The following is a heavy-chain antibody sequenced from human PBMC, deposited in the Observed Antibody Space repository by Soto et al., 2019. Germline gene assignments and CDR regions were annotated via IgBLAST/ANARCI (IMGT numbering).Heavy chain of an antibody. D-gene: IGHD6-13*01. CDR3: ANEWPPRIALHLYGMDV. CDR2: ISYDGSNK. J-gene: IGHJ6*02. CDR1: GFTFSSYG. Sequence: PGGSLRLSCAASGFTFSSYGMHWVRQAPGKGLEWVAVISYDGSNKYYADSVKGRFTISRDNSKNTLYLQMNSLRAEDTAVYYCANEWPPRIALHLYGMDVWGQGTTVTVSS. V-gene: IGHV3-30*18.